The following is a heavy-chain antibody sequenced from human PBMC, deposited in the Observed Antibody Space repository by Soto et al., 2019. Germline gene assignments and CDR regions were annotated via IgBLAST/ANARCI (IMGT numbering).Heavy chain of an antibody. Sequence: PGGSLRLSCAASGFSVGSNYLSWVRKAPGKGLEWVSEIYPNENTNYVDSVRGRFTISRDNSDNTVYLHMNTLTAEDTAVYYCARQWGRDYFDYWGQGTLVTVS. CDR1: GFSVGSNY. CDR2: IYPNENT. V-gene: IGHV3-53*01. J-gene: IGHJ4*02. CDR3: ARQWGRDYFDY. D-gene: IGHD3-16*01.